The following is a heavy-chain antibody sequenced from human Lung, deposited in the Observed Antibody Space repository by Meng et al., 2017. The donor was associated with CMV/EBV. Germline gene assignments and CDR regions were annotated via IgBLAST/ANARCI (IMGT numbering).Heavy chain of an antibody. CDR3: ARDNNWGPDY. D-gene: IGHD7-27*01. Sequence: ASXXVSCKASGYTFTAHYFHWVRQAPGQGLERMGWIHPHRGDTNYAQQFQGRVTLTRDTSINTGYMELTRLTSDDTAVYYCARDNNWGPDYWGQGTLVTGAS. CDR2: IHPHRGDT. J-gene: IGHJ4*02. CDR1: GYTFTAHY. V-gene: IGHV1-2*02.